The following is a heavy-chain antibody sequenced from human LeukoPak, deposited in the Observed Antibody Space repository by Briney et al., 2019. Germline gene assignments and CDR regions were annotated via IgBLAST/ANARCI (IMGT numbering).Heavy chain of an antibody. V-gene: IGHV4-34*01. Sequence: SETLSLTCTVFGGSFSGYYWSWIRQPPDKGLEWIGEINPSGSTNYNPSLKTRVTISTDTSKNHFSLNLDSVTAADTGVYYCVRGSRVYCGGDCYYYWGQGTLVTVSS. J-gene: IGHJ4*02. CDR3: VRGSRVYCGGDCYYY. CDR2: INPSGST. D-gene: IGHD2-21*02. CDR1: GGSFSGYY.